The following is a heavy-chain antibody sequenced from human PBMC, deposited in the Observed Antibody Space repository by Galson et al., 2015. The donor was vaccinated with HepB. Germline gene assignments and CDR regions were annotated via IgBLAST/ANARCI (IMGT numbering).Heavy chain of an antibody. CDR2: TYYRSKWYN. V-gene: IGHV6-1*01. CDR1: GDSVSSNSAA. J-gene: IGHJ5*02. CDR3: AREGPDYGDATLLNWFDP. Sequence: CAISGDSVSSNSAAWNWIRQSPSRGLEWLGRTYYRSKWYNDYAVSVKSRITINPDTSKNQFSLQLNSVTPEDTAVYYCAREGPDYGDATLLNWFDPWGQGTLVTVSS. D-gene: IGHD4-17*01.